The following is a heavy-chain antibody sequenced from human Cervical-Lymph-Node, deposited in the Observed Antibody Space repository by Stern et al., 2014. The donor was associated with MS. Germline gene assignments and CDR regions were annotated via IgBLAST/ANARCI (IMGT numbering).Heavy chain of an antibody. D-gene: IGHD6-19*01. V-gene: IGHV5-51*01. J-gene: IGHJ4*02. CDR2: IDPGDSDA. CDR1: GYNFTSYW. Sequence: EVQLVESGAEVQKPGESLKISCKGSGYNFTSYWIGWVRQLPGKGLEWMGIIDPGDSDARCSPSFQGQVTISADKSSSTAYLQWSSLKASDTAMYYCARHCAKREQCAFDYWGQGTLVTVSS. CDR3: ARHCAKREQCAFDY.